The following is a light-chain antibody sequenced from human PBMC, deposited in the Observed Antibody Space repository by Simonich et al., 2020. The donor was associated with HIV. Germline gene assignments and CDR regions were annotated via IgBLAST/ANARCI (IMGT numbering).Light chain of an antibody. CDR3: QSYDSSNQV. J-gene: IGLJ3*02. V-gene: IGLV6-57*03. CDR1: SASIASNY. CDR2: EDN. Sequence: NFMLTQPHSVSESPGKTITISCTRSSASIASNYVQWYQQRPGSAPTPVIYEDNQRPSGVPDRFSGSIDSSSNSASLTISGLKTEDEADYYCQSYDSSNQVFGGGTKLTVL.